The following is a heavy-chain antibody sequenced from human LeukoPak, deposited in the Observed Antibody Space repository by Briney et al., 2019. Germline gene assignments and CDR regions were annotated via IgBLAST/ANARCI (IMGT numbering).Heavy chain of an antibody. CDR1: GFTFSSYW. J-gene: IGHJ4*02. V-gene: IGHV3-74*01. CDR3: ARSREAYIYYFDY. Sequence: PGGSLRLSCVAPGFTFSSYWMHWVRQAPGKGPVWVARVNNDGSSTSYADSMKGRFTISRDNAKNTVYLQMNSPRAEDTAVYFCARSREAYIYYFDYWGQGTLVTVSS. CDR2: VNNDGSST. D-gene: IGHD5-24*01.